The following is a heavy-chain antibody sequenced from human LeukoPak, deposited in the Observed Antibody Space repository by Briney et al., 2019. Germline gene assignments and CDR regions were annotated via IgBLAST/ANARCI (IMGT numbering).Heavy chain of an antibody. CDR2: TYYRSKWFD. D-gene: IGHD6-19*01. CDR1: GDSVSSNSVA. J-gene: IGHJ4*02. Sequence: SQTLSLTCAISGDSVSSNSVAWNWIRQSPSRGLEWLGRTYYRSKWFDDYALSVKSRITVNPDTSRNLFSLQLNSVTPDDTAVYYCVREPSRSELDYWGQGTLVTVSS. CDR3: VREPSRSELDY. V-gene: IGHV6-1*01.